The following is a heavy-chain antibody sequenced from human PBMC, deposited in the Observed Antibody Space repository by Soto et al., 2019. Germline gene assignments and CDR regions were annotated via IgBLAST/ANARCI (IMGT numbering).Heavy chain of an antibody. V-gene: IGHV1-8*02. Sequence: DSVKVSCQASGYTFINFDISWVRQAAGQGLEWLGWMNPGSGKTGYASKFQGRVAMTRDASTGTSHLELSSLTAEDTAVYYCARISSVGTLNWFDPWGQGTLVTSPQ. CDR1: GYTFINFD. CDR3: ARISSVGTLNWFDP. J-gene: IGHJ5*02. CDR2: MNPGSGKT. D-gene: IGHD1-26*01.